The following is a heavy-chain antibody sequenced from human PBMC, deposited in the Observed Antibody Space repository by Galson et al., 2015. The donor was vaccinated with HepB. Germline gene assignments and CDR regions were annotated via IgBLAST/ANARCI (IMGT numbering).Heavy chain of an antibody. CDR2: ISYDGSNK. CDR3: AREMYYFGTGSYPIDAFDL. Sequence: SLRLSCAASGFTFNSYAMHWVRQAPGRGLEWVTVISYDGSNKNYADSVKGRFTISRDNPKNALYLQMNSLRTEDTAFYYCAREMYYFGTGSYPIDAFDLWGQGTMVTVSS. V-gene: IGHV3-30-3*01. CDR1: GFTFNSYA. J-gene: IGHJ3*01. D-gene: IGHD3-10*01.